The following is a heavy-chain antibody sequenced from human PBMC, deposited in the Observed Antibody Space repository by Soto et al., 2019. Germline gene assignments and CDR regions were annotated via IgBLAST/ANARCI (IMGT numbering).Heavy chain of an antibody. CDR3: AKALRFTFTTGYYMDV. V-gene: IGHV3-23*01. Sequence: EVQLLESGGGLVQPGGSLRLSCSASGFTVSSYAMSWVRQAPGKGLEWVPVISGSGSTYSADSVKGRFTISRDSSKNTVYLPMNSLRAEATAGYYCAKALRFTFTTGYYMDVWGRGTTVTFSS. D-gene: IGHD3-16*01. J-gene: IGHJ6*03. CDR1: GFTVSSYA. CDR2: ISGSGST.